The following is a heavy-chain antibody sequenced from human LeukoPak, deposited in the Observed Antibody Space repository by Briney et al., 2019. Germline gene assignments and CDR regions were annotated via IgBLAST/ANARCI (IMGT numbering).Heavy chain of an antibody. D-gene: IGHD3-10*01. V-gene: IGHV4-59*01. Sequence: SETLSLTCTVSGGSISSYYWSWIRQPPGKGLEWIGYIHDAGSTKYNPSLKSRVTISVDTSRNHLSLKLTSVTAADTAVYYCARGRSGGDWFDPWGQGTLVTVSS. J-gene: IGHJ5*02. CDR3: ARGRSGGDWFDP. CDR2: IHDAGST. CDR1: GGSISSYY.